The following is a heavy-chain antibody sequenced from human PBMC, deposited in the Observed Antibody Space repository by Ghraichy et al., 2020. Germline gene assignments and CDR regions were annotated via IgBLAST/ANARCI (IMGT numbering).Heavy chain of an antibody. CDR2: IKQDGSEK. Sequence: GESLNISCVTSGFTFSIYWMSWVRQAPGKGLEWVANIKQDGSEKYYVDSVKGRFTISRDNAKNSLYLQMNSLRAEDTAVYYCATTPHDSSGYYYFFDYWGQGNLVTVSS. CDR3: ATTPHDSSGYYYFFDY. D-gene: IGHD3-22*01. V-gene: IGHV3-7*01. J-gene: IGHJ4*02. CDR1: GFTFSIYW.